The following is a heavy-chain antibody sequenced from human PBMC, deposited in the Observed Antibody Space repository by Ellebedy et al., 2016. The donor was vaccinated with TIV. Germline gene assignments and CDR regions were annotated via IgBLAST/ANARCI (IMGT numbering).Heavy chain of an antibody. CDR2: IYSGGTT. CDR1: GFTFSSNH. D-gene: IGHD3-3*01. CDR3: ARAGLLYFGDFLESTFFDY. Sequence: GESLKISXTASGFTFSSNHMSWVRQAPGKGLEWVSIIYSGGTTYYADSVKGRFTISRDDSKNMMYLQMNTLRAEDTAVYYCARAGLLYFGDFLESTFFDYWGLGTLVTVSS. J-gene: IGHJ4*02. V-gene: IGHV3-53*01.